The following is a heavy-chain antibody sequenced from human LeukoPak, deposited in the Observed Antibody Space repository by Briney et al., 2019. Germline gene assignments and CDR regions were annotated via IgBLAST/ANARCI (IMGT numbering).Heavy chain of an antibody. CDR1: GFTFDDYA. D-gene: IGHD3-22*01. CDR2: ISWNSGSI. CDR3: AKDRRETYYYDSSGCDY. J-gene: IGHJ4*02. V-gene: IGHV3-9*01. Sequence: GGSLRLSCAASGFTFDDYAMHWVRQAPGKGLEWVSGISWNSGSIGYADSVKGRFTISRDNAKNSLYLQMNSLRAEDTALYYCAKDRRETYYYDSSGCDYWGQGTLVTVSS.